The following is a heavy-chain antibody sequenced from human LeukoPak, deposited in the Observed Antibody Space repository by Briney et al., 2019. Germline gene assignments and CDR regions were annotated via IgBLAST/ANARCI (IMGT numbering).Heavy chain of an antibody. Sequence: GGSLRLSCAASGFTFSSYEMNWVRQAPGKGLEWVSYISSSGSTIYYADSVKGRFTISRDNAKNSLYLQMNSLRAEDTAVYYCARGGTQLTADSSGAFDIWGQGTMVTVSS. J-gene: IGHJ3*02. V-gene: IGHV3-48*03. CDR1: GFTFSSYE. CDR3: ARGGTQLTADSSGAFDI. CDR2: ISSSGSTI. D-gene: IGHD7-27*01.